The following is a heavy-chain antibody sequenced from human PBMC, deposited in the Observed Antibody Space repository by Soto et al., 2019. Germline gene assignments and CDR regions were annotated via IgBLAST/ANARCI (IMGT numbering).Heavy chain of an antibody. V-gene: IGHV4-59*01. CDR3: ARVYRRGWYFDL. CDR1: GGSMSSYY. CDR2: IYYSGSP. J-gene: IGHJ2*01. Sequence: SETLSLTCNVSGGSMSSYYWSWIRQPPGKGLEWIGYIYYSGSPIYNPALKSRVIMSVDTSKNQLSLKLTSVTAADTAVYYCARVYRRGWYFDLWGRGSLVTVS. D-gene: IGHD4-4*01.